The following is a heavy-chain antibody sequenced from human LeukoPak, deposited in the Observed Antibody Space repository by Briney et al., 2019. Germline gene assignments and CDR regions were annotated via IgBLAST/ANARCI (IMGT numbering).Heavy chain of an antibody. J-gene: IGHJ4*02. V-gene: IGHV3-30*02. CDR3: ARDEGVGATIRRGMSDY. D-gene: IGHD1-26*01. Sequence: GGSLRLSCAASGFTFSSYGMHWVRQAPGKGLEWVAFIRYDGSNKYYADSVKGRFTISRDNSKNTLYLQMNSLRAEDTAVYYCARDEGVGATIRRGMSDYWGQGTLVTVSS. CDR2: IRYDGSNK. CDR1: GFTFSSYG.